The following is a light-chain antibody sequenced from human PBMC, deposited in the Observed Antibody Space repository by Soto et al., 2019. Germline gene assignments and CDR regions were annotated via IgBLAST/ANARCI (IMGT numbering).Light chain of an antibody. CDR3: QQGYSTPET. CDR1: QSISSF. J-gene: IGKJ1*01. V-gene: IGKV1-39*01. Sequence: DIQMTQSPSSLSASVGDRVTITCRASQSISSFLNWYQQKPGKAPRLLIYAASSLQSGVPSRFSASGSGTDFTLTISSLLPEDFATYYCQQGYSTPETFGPGTKVEIK. CDR2: AAS.